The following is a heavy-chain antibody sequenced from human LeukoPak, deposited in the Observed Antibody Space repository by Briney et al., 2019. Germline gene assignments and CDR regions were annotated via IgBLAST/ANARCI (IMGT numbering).Heavy chain of an antibody. D-gene: IGHD6-13*01. CDR1: GYTFTSYY. Sequence: ASVKVSCKASGYTFTSYYMHWVRQAPGQGLEWMGIINPSGGSTSYAQKFQGRVTMTRDTYTSTVYMELSSLRSEDTAVYYCASHRDSSSWSSYFDYWGQGTLVTVSS. CDR2: INPSGGST. J-gene: IGHJ4*02. V-gene: IGHV1-46*01. CDR3: ASHRDSSSWSSYFDY.